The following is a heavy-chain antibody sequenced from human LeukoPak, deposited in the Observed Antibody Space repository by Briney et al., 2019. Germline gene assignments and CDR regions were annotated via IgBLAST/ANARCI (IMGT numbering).Heavy chain of an antibody. Sequence: SETLSLTCAVYGGSFSGDYWSWIRQLPGQRLQWIGEINHSGSTNYNPSLKSRVTISVDTSKNQFSLKLSSVTAADTAVYYCARGLEQWLMYYFDYWGQGTLVTVSS. D-gene: IGHD6-19*01. CDR3: ARGLEQWLMYYFDY. J-gene: IGHJ4*02. CDR1: GGSFSGDY. V-gene: IGHV4-34*01. CDR2: INHSGST.